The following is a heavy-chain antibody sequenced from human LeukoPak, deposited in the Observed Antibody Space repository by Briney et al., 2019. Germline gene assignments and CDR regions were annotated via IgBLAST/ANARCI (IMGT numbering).Heavy chain of an antibody. J-gene: IGHJ4*02. V-gene: IGHV3-48*03. Sequence: GGSLRLSCAASGFSFSSFEMNWVRQVPGKGLEWISYISTSGASTYYADSVRGRFTISRDNAKDSLYLRMDTLRVEDSAVYYCARERGYNYGYSGYYDHWGQGILVSVSS. CDR2: ISTSGAST. D-gene: IGHD5-18*01. CDR1: GFSFSSFE. CDR3: ARERGYNYGYSGYYDH.